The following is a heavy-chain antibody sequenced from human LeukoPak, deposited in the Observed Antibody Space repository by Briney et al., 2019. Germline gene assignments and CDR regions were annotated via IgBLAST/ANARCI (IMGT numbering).Heavy chain of an antibody. Sequence: SETLSLTCTVSGGSISSYYRSWIRQPPGKGLEWIGYIYHSGSTYYNPSLKSRVTISVDRSKNQFSLKLSSVTAADTAVYYCARVREGGATDTFDYWGQGTLVTVSS. CDR2: IYHSGST. CDR1: GGSISSYY. J-gene: IGHJ4*02. CDR3: ARVREGGATDTFDY. D-gene: IGHD1-26*01. V-gene: IGHV4-59*12.